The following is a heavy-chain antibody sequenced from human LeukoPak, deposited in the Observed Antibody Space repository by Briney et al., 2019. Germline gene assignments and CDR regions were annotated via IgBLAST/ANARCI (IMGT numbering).Heavy chain of an antibody. Sequence: ASVKVSCKVSGYTLTELSMHWVRQAPGKGLEWMGGFDPEDGETIYAQKFQGRVTMTEDTSTDTAYMELSSLRSDDTAVYYCARDSHLYYDSSGYYPQHWGQGTLVTVSS. V-gene: IGHV1-24*01. D-gene: IGHD3-22*01. CDR3: ARDSHLYYDSSGYYPQH. CDR1: GYTLTELS. J-gene: IGHJ1*01. CDR2: FDPEDGET.